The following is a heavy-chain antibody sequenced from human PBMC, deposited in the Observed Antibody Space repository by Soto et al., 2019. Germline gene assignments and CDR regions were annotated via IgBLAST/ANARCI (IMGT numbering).Heavy chain of an antibody. Sequence: PSETLSLTCTVSGGSVNTGLNYWGWVRRPPGKGLEWIGYIYYSGSTNYNPSLESRVTLSIDTSKNQFSLSLRSVTAADTAVYYCARPGGNYNILTGHLGWFDPWGQGTLVTVSS. CDR3: ARPGGNYNILTGHLGWFDP. V-gene: IGHV4-61*01. CDR1: GGSVNTGLNY. CDR2: IYYSGST. J-gene: IGHJ5*02. D-gene: IGHD3-9*01.